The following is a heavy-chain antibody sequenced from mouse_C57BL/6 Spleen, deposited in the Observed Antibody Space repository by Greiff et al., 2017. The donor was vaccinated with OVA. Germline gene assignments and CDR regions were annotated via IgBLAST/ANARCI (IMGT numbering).Heavy chain of an antibody. CDR3: ARLTAVVSYAKDY. Sequence: EVMLVESGGDLVKPGGSLKLSCAASGFTFSSYAMSWVRQTPDQRLEWVATICSGGSYTYYPDSVKGRFTISRDNAKNTLYLQMSSLKSEDTAMYYCARLTAVVSYAKDYWGQGTSVTVST. D-gene: IGHD1-1*01. V-gene: IGHV5-6*01. CDR1: GFTFSSYA. CDR2: ICSGGSYT. J-gene: IGHJ4*01.